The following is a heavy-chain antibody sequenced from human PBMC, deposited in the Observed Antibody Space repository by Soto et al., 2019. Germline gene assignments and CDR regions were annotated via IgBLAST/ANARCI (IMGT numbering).Heavy chain of an antibody. Sequence: QVQLVQSGAEVKKPGSSVKVSCKASGGTFSSYAISWVRQAPGQGLEWMGGIIPIFGTANYAQNFQGRVTITADESTSTAYMELSSLRSEDTAVYYCATQMENPKYSSNYGMDVWGQGTTVTVSS. CDR3: ATQMENPKYSSNYGMDV. J-gene: IGHJ6*02. CDR1: GGTFSSYA. D-gene: IGHD6-13*01. CDR2: IIPIFGTA. V-gene: IGHV1-69*12.